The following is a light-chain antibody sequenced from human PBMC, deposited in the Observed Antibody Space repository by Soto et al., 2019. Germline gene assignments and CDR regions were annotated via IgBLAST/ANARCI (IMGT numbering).Light chain of an antibody. CDR3: CSYAGSSTYV. CDR1: SSDDGGSNY. CDR2: EVS. Sequence: SALTQPASVSGSPGQSSTISCTGTSSDDGGSNYVSWFQQHPGKAPKLIISEVSNRPSGVSNRFSGSKSGNTASLTISGLQPEDEADYYCCSYAGSSTYVFGTGTKFPVL. V-gene: IGLV2-14*01. J-gene: IGLJ1*01.